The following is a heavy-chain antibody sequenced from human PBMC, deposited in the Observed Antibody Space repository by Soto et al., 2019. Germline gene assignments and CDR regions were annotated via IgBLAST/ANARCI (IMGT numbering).Heavy chain of an antibody. V-gene: IGHV3-23*01. Sequence: LRLSCAASGFTFSSYAMSWVRQAPGKGLEWVSAISGSGGSTYYADSVKGRFTISRDNSKNTLYLQMNSLRAEDTAVYYCAKDHEGATGCFDYWGQGTLVTVSS. CDR3: AKDHEGATGCFDY. D-gene: IGHD1-26*01. CDR2: ISGSGGST. CDR1: GFTFSSYA. J-gene: IGHJ4*02.